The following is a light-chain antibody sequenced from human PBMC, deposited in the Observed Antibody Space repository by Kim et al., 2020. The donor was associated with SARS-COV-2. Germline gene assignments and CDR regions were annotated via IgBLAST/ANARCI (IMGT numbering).Light chain of an antibody. Sequence: QSALTQPASVSGSPGQSITISCTGSSSDVGGYNYVSWYQQHPGKAPKLMIYDVINRPSGVSNRFSGAKSGNTASLTIAGLQAEDDADYYCSSYTSSGTVVFGGGTQRTFL. CDR3: SSYTSSGTVV. CDR2: DVI. V-gene: IGLV2-14*03. J-gene: IGLJ2*01. CDR1: SSDVGGYNY.